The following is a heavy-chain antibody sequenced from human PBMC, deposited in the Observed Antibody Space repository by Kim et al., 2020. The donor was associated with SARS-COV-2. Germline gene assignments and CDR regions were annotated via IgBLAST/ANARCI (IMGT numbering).Heavy chain of an antibody. D-gene: IGHD3-22*01. CDR3: ARGRQAYYYDSSGYTPFDY. CDR1: GGSFSGYY. V-gene: IGHV4-34*01. Sequence: SETLSLTCAVYGGSFSGYYWSSIRQPPGKGLEWIGEINHSGSTNYNPSLKSRVTISVDTSKNQFSLKLSSVTAADTAVYYCARGRQAYYYDSSGYTPFDYWGQGTLVTVSS. J-gene: IGHJ4*02. CDR2: INHSGST.